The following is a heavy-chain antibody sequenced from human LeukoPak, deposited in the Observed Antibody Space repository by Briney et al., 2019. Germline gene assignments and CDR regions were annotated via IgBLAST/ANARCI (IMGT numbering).Heavy chain of an antibody. V-gene: IGHV3-7*01. Sequence: QSGGSLRLSCAASGFTFSSYGMSWVRQAPGKGLEWVANIKQDGSEKYYVDSVKGRFTISRDNAKNSLYLQMNSLRAEDTAVYYCARDKVVGATYFDYWGQGTLVTVSS. CDR3: ARDKVVGATYFDY. D-gene: IGHD2-15*01. CDR2: IKQDGSEK. J-gene: IGHJ4*02. CDR1: GFTFSSYG.